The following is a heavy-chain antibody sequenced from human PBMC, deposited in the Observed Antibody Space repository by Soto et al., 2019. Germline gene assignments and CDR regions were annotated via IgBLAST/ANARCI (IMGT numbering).Heavy chain of an antibody. Sequence: QITLKESGPTEVKPTETLALTCTFSGFSLATKGVGVGWVRQPPGGALEWIAVIYWDDDTRYSPSLETRLTITKDTPKNQVALTMTDMDFVVTATFYCAHVTITYGGVVGDEAFDVWGQGAVVTVSS. CDR2: IYWDDDT. J-gene: IGHJ3*01. D-gene: IGHD3-16*02. CDR1: GFSLATKGVG. CDR3: AHVTITYGGVVGDEAFDV. V-gene: IGHV2-5*02.